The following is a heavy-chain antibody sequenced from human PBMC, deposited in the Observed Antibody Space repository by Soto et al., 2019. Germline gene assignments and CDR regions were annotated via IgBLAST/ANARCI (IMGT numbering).Heavy chain of an antibody. Sequence: PSETLSLNCAVYGGSFIGYYWSWIRQPPGKGLEWIGEINHSGSTNYNPSLKSRVTISVDTSKNQFSLKLSSVTAADTAVYYCAREWVAAAGIINYYYYGMDVWGQGTTVTVSS. CDR3: AREWVAAAGIINYYYYGMDV. D-gene: IGHD6-13*01. J-gene: IGHJ6*02. V-gene: IGHV4-34*01. CDR1: GGSFIGYY. CDR2: INHSGST.